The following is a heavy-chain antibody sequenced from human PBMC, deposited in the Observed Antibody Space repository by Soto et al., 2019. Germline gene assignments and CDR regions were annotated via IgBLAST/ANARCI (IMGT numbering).Heavy chain of an antibody. CDR3: ATSFDGLGSYEY. Sequence: SETLSLTCAVSGVSISSSNWWSGVRQPPGKGLEWIGEIYHSGSTNYIPSLKSRVTISVDKSKNQFSLKLTSVTAADTAVYYCATSFDGLGSYEYWGQGTLVTVSS. V-gene: IGHV4-4*02. CDR2: IYHSGST. J-gene: IGHJ4*02. CDR1: GVSISSSNW. D-gene: IGHD3-10*01.